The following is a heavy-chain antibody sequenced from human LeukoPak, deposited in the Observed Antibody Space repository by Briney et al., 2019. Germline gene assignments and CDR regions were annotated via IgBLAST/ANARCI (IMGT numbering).Heavy chain of an antibody. Sequence: SVKVSCKASGGTFSSYAISWVRQAPGQGLEWMGGIIPIFGTANYAQKFQGRVTITADESTSTAYMELSSLRSEDTDVYYCARGGYSYGYGNAFDIWGQGTMVTVSS. CDR3: ARGGYSYGYGNAFDI. CDR2: IIPIFGTA. CDR1: GGTFSSYA. D-gene: IGHD5-18*01. V-gene: IGHV1-69*13. J-gene: IGHJ3*02.